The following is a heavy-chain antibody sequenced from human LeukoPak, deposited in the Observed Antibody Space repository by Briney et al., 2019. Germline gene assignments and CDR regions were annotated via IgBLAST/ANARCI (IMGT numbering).Heavy chain of an antibody. J-gene: IGHJ5*02. V-gene: IGHV1-18*01. CDR3: ARDFGGTVAGRWYNWFDP. CDR2: VSTYNGNT. CDR1: GYTFSTYG. Sequence: GASVKVSCKASGYTFSTYGINWVRQAPGQGLEWMGWVSTYNGNTNYAQKVQGRVTMTTDTSTSTAYMELRSLRSDDTAVYYCARDFGGTVAGRWYNWFDPWGQGTLVTVSS. D-gene: IGHD6-19*01.